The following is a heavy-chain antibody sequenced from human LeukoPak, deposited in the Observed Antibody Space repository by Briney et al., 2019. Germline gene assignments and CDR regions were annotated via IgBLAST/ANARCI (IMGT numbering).Heavy chain of an antibody. D-gene: IGHD5-12*01. CDR1: GYTFTSYA. Sequence: ASVTVSCKASGYTFTSYAMHWVRQAPGQRLEWMGWINAGNGNTKYSQKFQVRVTITRDTSASTAYMELSSLRSEDTAVYYCARASVDDAFDIWGQGTMVTVSS. V-gene: IGHV1-3*01. CDR3: ARASVDDAFDI. J-gene: IGHJ3*02. CDR2: INAGNGNT.